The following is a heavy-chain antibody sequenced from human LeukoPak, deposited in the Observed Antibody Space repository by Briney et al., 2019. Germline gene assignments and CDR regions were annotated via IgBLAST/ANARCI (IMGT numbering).Heavy chain of an antibody. CDR1: GGSVSISSYS. Sequence: SETLSLTCNVSGGSVSISSYSWGWIRQPPGKGLEWIGSIYYSGNTYYNPSLKSRVTISIDTSKNQFSLRLTSVTAADTTVYYCARHQYSGSYYHYWGQGTLVTVSS. V-gene: IGHV4-39*01. CDR2: IYYSGNT. J-gene: IGHJ4*02. CDR3: ARHQYSGSYYHY. D-gene: IGHD1-26*01.